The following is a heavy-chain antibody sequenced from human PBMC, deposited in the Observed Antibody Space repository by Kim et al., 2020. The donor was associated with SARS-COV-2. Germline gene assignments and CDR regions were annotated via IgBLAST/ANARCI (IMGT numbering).Heavy chain of an antibody. CDR3: ASPSEGGYDDLGH. J-gene: IGHJ4*02. Sequence: SETLSLTCTVSGGSISSSSYYWGWIRQPPGKGLEWIGSIYYSGSTYYNPSLKSRVTISVDTSKNQFSLRLSSVTAADTAVYYCASPSEGGYDDLGHWGQGTLFTVSS. CDR1: GGSISSSSYY. CDR2: IYYSGST. V-gene: IGHV4-39*07. D-gene: IGHD5-12*01.